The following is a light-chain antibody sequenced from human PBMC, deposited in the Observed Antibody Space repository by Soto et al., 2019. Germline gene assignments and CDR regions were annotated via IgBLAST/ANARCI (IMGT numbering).Light chain of an antibody. V-gene: IGKV3-11*01. J-gene: IGKJ4*01. Sequence: DIVLTQSPASLSLSPGERATLSCRASQSISNYLGWYQQKSGQAPRLLIYDATNRATGVPARFSGSGSGTDFILTISSLEPEDFAVYYCQQRSTFGGGTKVEI. CDR2: DAT. CDR1: QSISNY. CDR3: QQRST.